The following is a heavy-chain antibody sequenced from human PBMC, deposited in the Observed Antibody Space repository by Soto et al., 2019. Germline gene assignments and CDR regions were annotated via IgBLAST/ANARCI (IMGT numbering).Heavy chain of an antibody. CDR1: GYTFTSYA. CDR3: ARDPRPKTTELYYYYGMDV. Sequence: GASVKVSCKASGYTFTSYAMHWVRQAPGQRLEWMGWINAGNGNTKYSQKVQGRVSITRETSASTAYMELSSLRTEDTAVYYCARDPRPKTTELYYYYGMDVWGQGTTVTVSS. CDR2: INAGNGNT. J-gene: IGHJ6*02. V-gene: IGHV1-3*01. D-gene: IGHD1-26*01.